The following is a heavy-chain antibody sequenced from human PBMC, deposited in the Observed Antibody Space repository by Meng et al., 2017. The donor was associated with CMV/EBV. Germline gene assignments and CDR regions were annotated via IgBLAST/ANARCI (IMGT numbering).Heavy chain of an antibody. Sequence: SETLSLTCTVSGGSVSSGSYYWSWIRQPPGKGLEWIGYIYYSGSTNYNPSLKSRVTISVDTSKNQFSLKLSSVTAADTAVYYCARDLITGTTPGDYWGQGTLVTVSS. J-gene: IGHJ4*02. D-gene: IGHD1-20*01. V-gene: IGHV4-61*01. CDR2: IYYSGST. CDR3: ARDLITGTTPGDY. CDR1: GGSVSSGSYY.